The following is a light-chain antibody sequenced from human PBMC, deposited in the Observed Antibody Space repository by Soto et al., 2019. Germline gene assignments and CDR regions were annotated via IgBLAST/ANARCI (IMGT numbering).Light chain of an antibody. J-gene: IGKJ3*01. Sequence: DIQMTQSPSSLSASVGDRVTITCRASQTIIRYLNWYQQKPGRAPNLLIYAASSLHTGVPSRFSASGSGTEFTLTISSLQPEDSATYYCQQSYSTLFTCGPGTRVEIK. V-gene: IGKV1-39*01. CDR3: QQSYSTLFT. CDR1: QTIIRY. CDR2: AAS.